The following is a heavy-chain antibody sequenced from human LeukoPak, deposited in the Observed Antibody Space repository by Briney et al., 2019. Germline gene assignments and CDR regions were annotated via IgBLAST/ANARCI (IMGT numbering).Heavy chain of an antibody. CDR2: ITRENWI. CDR3: ARGLHLDSSGSLYY. Sequence: PGGSLTLSCAASGFSVSEYYVTWVRQAPGKGLEWISYITRENWIYYSDSVKGRFTISRDHAKNSVYLEMNSLRADDTAVYYCARGLHLDSSGSLYYWGQGTLVTVSS. V-gene: IGHV3-11*01. J-gene: IGHJ4*02. CDR1: GFSVSEYY. D-gene: IGHD3-22*01.